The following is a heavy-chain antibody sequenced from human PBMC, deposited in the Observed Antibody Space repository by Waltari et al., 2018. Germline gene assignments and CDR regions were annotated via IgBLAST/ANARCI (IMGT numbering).Heavy chain of an antibody. Sequence: QLQLQESGPGLVKPSETLSLTCTVSGGSISSSSYYWGWIRQPPGKGLEWIGRIYYSGRTYYKPSLKSRVTIAVETSKNQFSLKLSSVTAAETAVYYCASPVDTAMVDDAFDIWGQGTMVTVSS. V-gene: IGHV4-39*01. CDR3: ASPVDTAMVDDAFDI. CDR2: IYYSGRT. D-gene: IGHD5-18*01. CDR1: GGSISSSSYY. J-gene: IGHJ3*02.